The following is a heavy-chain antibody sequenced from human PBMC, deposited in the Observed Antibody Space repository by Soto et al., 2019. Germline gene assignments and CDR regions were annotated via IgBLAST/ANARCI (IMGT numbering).Heavy chain of an antibody. CDR3: AKLRATYYDILTGFDY. Sequence: GGSLRLSCAASGFTFSSYAMSWVRQAPGKGLEWVSAISGSGGSTYYADSVKGRFTISRDNSKNTLYLQMNSLRAEDTAVYYCAKLRATYYDILTGFDYWGQGTLVTVSS. CDR2: ISGSGGST. J-gene: IGHJ4*02. D-gene: IGHD3-9*01. V-gene: IGHV3-23*01. CDR1: GFTFSSYA.